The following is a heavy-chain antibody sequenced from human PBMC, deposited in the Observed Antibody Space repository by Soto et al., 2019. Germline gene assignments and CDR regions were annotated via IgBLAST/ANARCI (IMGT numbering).Heavy chain of an antibody. Sequence: QVQLVESGGGVVQPGRSLRLSCAASGFTFSSYAMHWVRQAPGKGLEWVAVISYDGSNKYYADSVKGRFTISRDNSKNTLYLQMNSLRAEDTAVYYCARDIYGDYGGYFYWGQGTLVTVSS. J-gene: IGHJ4*02. CDR1: GFTFSSYA. CDR3: ARDIYGDYGGYFY. V-gene: IGHV3-30-3*01. CDR2: ISYDGSNK. D-gene: IGHD4-17*01.